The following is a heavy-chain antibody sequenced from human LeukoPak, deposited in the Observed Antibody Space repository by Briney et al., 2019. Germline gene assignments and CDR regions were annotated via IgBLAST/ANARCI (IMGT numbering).Heavy chain of an antibody. V-gene: IGHV4-39*01. D-gene: IGHD6-13*01. CDR2: IYYSGSI. CDR3: ARQNSGFIAAAGRFDY. J-gene: IGHJ4*02. CDR1: GGSISSSSYY. Sequence: PSETLSLTCTVSGGSISSSSYYWGWIRQPPGKGLEWIGSIYYSGSIYYNPSLKSRVTISVDTSKNQFSLKLSSVTAADTAVYYCARQNSGFIAAAGRFDYWGQGTLVTVSS.